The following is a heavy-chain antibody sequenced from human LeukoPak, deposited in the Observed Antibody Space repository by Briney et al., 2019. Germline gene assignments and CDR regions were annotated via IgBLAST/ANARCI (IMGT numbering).Heavy chain of an antibody. CDR2: IRYDGSNK. CDR3: AKDQFPYSSSHFQH. Sequence: SGGSLRLSCAASGFTFSSYGMHWVRQAPGKGLEWVAFIRYDGSNKYYADSVKGRFTISRDNSKNTLYLQMNSLRAEDTAVYYCAKDQFPYSSSHFQHWGQGTLVTVSS. D-gene: IGHD6-13*01. V-gene: IGHV3-30*02. CDR1: GFTFSSYG. J-gene: IGHJ1*01.